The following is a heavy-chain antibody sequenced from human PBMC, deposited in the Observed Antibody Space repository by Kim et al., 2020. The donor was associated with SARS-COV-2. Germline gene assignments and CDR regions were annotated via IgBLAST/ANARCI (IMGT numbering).Heavy chain of an antibody. D-gene: IGHD6-13*01. Sequence: SETLSLTCTVSGGSISSGSYYWSWIRQPAGKGLEWIGRIYTSGSTNYNPSLKSRVTISVDTSKNQFSLKLSSVTAADTAVYYCASLAAAGAQTEYYYYYGMDVWGQGTTVTVSS. CDR3: ASLAAAGAQTEYYYYYGMDV. CDR2: IYTSGST. V-gene: IGHV4-61*02. CDR1: GGSISSGSYY. J-gene: IGHJ6*02.